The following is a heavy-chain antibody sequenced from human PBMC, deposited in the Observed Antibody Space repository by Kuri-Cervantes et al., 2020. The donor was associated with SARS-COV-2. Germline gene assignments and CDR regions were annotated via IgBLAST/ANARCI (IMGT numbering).Heavy chain of an antibody. D-gene: IGHD2-15*01. CDR2: ISYDGSNK. CDR1: GFTFSNYG. V-gene: IGHV3-30*18. CDR3: AKLFGVVVAGTLDY. J-gene: IGHJ4*02. Sequence: GGSLRLSCAASGFTFSNYGMHWVRQAPGKGLEWVAFISYDGSNKYYADSVKGRFTISRDNSKNTLYLQMNSLRAEDTAIYYCAKLFGVVVAGTLDYWGQGALVTVSS.